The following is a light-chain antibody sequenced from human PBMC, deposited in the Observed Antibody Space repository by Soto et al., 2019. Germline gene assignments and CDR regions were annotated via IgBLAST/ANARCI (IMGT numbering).Light chain of an antibody. J-gene: IGKJ1*01. V-gene: IGKV1-5*03. CDR1: QGISSH. CDR3: QHYKMYSPWT. CDR2: KAS. Sequence: DIQMTQSPSSLSASVGDRVTITCRASQGISSHLAWYQQKPGKAPKLLIYKASSLESGVPSRFSGSGSGTEFTLTISSLQPDDFATYYCQHYKMYSPWTFGQGTKVDIK.